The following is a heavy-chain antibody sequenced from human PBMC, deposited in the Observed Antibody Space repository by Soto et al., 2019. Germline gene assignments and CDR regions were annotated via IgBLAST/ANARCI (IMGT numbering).Heavy chain of an antibody. J-gene: IGHJ4*02. V-gene: IGHV1-3*04. CDR3: ARWDTGYSYGLGY. CDR2: INTGNGNT. CDR1: GYTKNNYA. Sequence: GASVKVCCKDSGYTKNNYARQWVRQAPGQRLEWMGWINTGNGNTKYSQMLQGRVTITRDTSASTAYLELSSLRSEDTAVYYCARWDTGYSYGLGYWGQGILVTVSS. D-gene: IGHD5-18*01.